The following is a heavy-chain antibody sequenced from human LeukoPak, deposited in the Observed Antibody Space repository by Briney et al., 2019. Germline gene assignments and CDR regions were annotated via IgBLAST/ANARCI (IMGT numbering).Heavy chain of an antibody. V-gene: IGHV4-30-2*03. J-gene: IGHJ4*02. D-gene: IGHD3-10*01. CDR3: ARHFHYYGSGSRYFDY. CDR1: GGSISSGGYS. CDR2: IYYSGST. Sequence: SETLSLTCAVSGGSISSGGYSWSWIRQPPGKGLEWIGSIYYSGSTYYNPSLKSRVTISVDTSKNQFSLKLSSVTAADTAVYYCARHFHYYGSGSRYFDYWGQGTLVTVSS.